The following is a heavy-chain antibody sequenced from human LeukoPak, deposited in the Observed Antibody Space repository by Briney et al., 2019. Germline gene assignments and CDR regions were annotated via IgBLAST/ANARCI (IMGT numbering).Heavy chain of an antibody. V-gene: IGHV3-74*01. CDR2: INTDGATT. D-gene: IGHD6-19*01. Sequence: GGSLRLSCAASGFTFSTYWMHWVRQPPGKGLVWVSRINTDGATTNYADSVKGRFTISRDNAKNTLYLQMNNLRDEDTAVYYCARQHSVIAVAVEPWGQGTLVTVSS. J-gene: IGHJ5*02. CDR3: ARQHSVIAVAVEP. CDR1: GFTFSTYW.